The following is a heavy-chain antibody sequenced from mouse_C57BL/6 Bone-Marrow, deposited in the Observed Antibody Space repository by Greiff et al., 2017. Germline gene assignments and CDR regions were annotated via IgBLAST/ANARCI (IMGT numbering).Heavy chain of an antibody. V-gene: IGHV5-17*01. CDR1: GFTFSDYG. CDR2: ISSGSSTI. J-gene: IGHJ1*03. CDR3: ARNNGSSFRYFDV. Sequence: EVKLVESGGGLVKPGGSLKLSCAASGFTFSDYGMHWVRPAPEKGLEWVAYISSGSSTIYYADTVKGRFTISRDNAKNTLFLQMTSLRSEDTAMYYCARNNGSSFRYFDVWGTGTTVTVSS. D-gene: IGHD1-1*01.